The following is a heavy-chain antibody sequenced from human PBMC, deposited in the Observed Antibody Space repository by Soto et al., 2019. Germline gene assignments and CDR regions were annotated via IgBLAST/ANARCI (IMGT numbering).Heavy chain of an antibody. CDR2: ISGSGGST. CDR3: AKDPTPYYDILTGSFYFDY. Sequence: LRLSCAASGFTFTRYSMNWVRQAPGKGLEWVSAISGSGGSTYYADSVKGRFTISRDNSKNTLYLQMNSLRAEDTAVYYCAKDPTPYYDILTGSFYFDYWGQGTLVTVSS. D-gene: IGHD3-9*01. J-gene: IGHJ4*02. V-gene: IGHV3-23*01. CDR1: GFTFTRYS.